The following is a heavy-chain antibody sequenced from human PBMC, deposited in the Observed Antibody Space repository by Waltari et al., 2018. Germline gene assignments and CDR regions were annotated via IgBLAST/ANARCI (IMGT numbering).Heavy chain of an antibody. Sequence: QVQLQESGPGLVRPSEILSLTCGVSGYSISSGYYWGWIRQPPGKGLEWIGSIYRRGTTYYNPSLESRVTMSVDTSKNQFSLKMSPVSAADTAVYYCTRRYTRRDYSPFDFWGQGTLVTVSS. D-gene: IGHD4-4*01. CDR3: TRRYTRRDYSPFDF. V-gene: IGHV4-38-2*01. CDR2: IYRRGTT. CDR1: GYSISSGYY. J-gene: IGHJ4*02.